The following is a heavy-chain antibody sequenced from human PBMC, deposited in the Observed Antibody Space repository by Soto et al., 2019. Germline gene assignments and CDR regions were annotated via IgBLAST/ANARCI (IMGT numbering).Heavy chain of an antibody. CDR1: GFTFSSYA. V-gene: IGHV3-23*01. J-gene: IGHJ4*02. Sequence: GGSLRLSCAASGFTFSSYAMSWVRQAPGKGLEWVSAISGSGGSTYYADSVKGRFTISRDNSKNTLYLQMNSLRAEGTAVYYCAKAADYGDYVGYFDYWGQGTLVTVSS. D-gene: IGHD4-17*01. CDR3: AKAADYGDYVGYFDY. CDR2: ISGSGGST.